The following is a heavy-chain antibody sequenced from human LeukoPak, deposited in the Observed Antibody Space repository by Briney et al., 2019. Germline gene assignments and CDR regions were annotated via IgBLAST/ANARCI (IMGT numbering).Heavy chain of an antibody. D-gene: IGHD4-17*01. CDR1: GFTFSSYA. CDR3: ATDLFLTTVTTNQYFQH. J-gene: IGHJ1*01. CDR2: ISDSGGGT. V-gene: IGHV3-23*01. Sequence: QPGGSLRLSCAASGFTFSSYAMSWVRRAPGKGLEWVSGISDSGGGTYYADSVKGRFTISRDNSKNTLYLQMNSLRAEDTAVYYCATDLFLTTVTTNQYFQHWGQGTLVTVSS.